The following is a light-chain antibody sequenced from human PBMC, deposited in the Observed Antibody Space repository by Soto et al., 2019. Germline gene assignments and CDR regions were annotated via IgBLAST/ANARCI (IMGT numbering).Light chain of an antibody. J-gene: IGLJ1*01. CDR1: SSDVGSYNL. V-gene: IGLV2-23*01. CDR3: CSYAGSSTYL. Sequence: QSALTQPASVSGSRGQSITISCTGTSSDVGSYNLVSWYQQDPGKAPKLMIYEGSKRPSGVSNRFSGSKSGNTASLTISGHQAEDEADYYCCSYAGSSTYLFGTGTKLTVL. CDR2: EGS.